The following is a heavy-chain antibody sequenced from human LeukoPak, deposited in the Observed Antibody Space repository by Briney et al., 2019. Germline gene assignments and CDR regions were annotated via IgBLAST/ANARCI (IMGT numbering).Heavy chain of an antibody. CDR2: ISYDGSNK. V-gene: IGHV3-30-3*01. CDR3: AKDWGPIYGDPHFDY. Sequence: PGGSLRLSCAASGFTFSSYAMHWVRQAPGKGLEWVAVISYDGSNKYYADSVKGRFTISRDNSKNTLYLQMNSLRAEDTAVYYCAKDWGPIYGDPHFDYWGQGTLVTVSS. J-gene: IGHJ4*02. CDR1: GFTFSSYA. D-gene: IGHD4-17*01.